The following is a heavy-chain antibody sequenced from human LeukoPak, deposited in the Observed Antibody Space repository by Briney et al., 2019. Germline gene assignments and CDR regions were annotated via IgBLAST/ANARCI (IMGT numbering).Heavy chain of an antibody. V-gene: IGHV1-69*04. J-gene: IGHJ6*03. CDR3: ASGRRSGYKYYYYYMDV. D-gene: IGHD5-18*01. CDR2: IIPILGIA. CDR1: GGTFSSYA. Sequence: SVKVSCKASGGTFSSYAISWVRQAPGQGLEWMGRIIPILGIANYAQKFQGRVTITADKSTSTAYMELSSLRSDDTAVYYCASGRRSGYKYYYYYMDVWGKGTTVTVSS.